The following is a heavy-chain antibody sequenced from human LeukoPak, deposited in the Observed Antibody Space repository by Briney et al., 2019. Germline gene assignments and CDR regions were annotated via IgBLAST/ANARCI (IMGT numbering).Heavy chain of an antibody. V-gene: IGHV4-34*01. Sequence: SETLSLTYAVYGGSFSGYYWSWIRQPPGKGLEWIGEINHSGSTNYNPSLKSRVTISVDTSKNQFSLKLSSVTAADTAVYYCASSVGATKAFDYWGQGTLVTVSS. J-gene: IGHJ4*02. CDR1: GGSFSGYY. CDR2: INHSGST. CDR3: ASSVGATKAFDY. D-gene: IGHD1-26*01.